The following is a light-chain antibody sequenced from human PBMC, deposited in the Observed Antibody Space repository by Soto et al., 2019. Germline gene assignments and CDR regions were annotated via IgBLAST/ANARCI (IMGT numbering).Light chain of an antibody. V-gene: IGKV1-5*03. CDR2: KAS. Sequence: DIQMTQSPSTLSASLGDRGTIHFRASQGISSCVAWYQQKPGKAPKLLIYKASSLERGVLSRFSGSGSGTEFTLTISSLQPDDFATYYCQQYNAYWTFGQGTKVDIK. CDR1: QGISSC. CDR3: QQYNAYWT. J-gene: IGKJ1*01.